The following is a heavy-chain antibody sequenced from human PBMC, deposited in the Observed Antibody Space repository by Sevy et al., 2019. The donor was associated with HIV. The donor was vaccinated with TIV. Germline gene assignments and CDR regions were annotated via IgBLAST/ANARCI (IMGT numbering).Heavy chain of an antibody. CDR2: ISGSGGST. CDR1: GFTFSSYA. D-gene: IGHD4-17*01. J-gene: IGHJ4*02. V-gene: IGHV3-23*01. Sequence: GGSLRLSCAASGFTFSSYAMSWVRQAPGKGLEWVSAISGSGGSTYYADSVKGRFTISRDNSKNTLYLQMNSLGAEDTAVYYCAKDPALYGDYAIYWGQGTLVTVSS. CDR3: AKDPALYGDYAIY.